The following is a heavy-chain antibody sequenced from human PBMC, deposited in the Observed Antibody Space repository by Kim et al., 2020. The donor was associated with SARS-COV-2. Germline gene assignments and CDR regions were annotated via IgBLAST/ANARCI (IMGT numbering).Heavy chain of an antibody. V-gene: IGHV3-11*01. Sequence: YADPVKGRFTISRDNAKNSLYLQMNSLRAEDTAVYYCARPGDGYNAFDYWGQGALVTVSS. CDR3: ARPGDGYNAFDY. J-gene: IGHJ4*02. D-gene: IGHD5-12*01.